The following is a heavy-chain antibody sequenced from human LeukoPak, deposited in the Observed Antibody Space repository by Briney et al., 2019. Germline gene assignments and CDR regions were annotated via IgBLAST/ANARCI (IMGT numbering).Heavy chain of an antibody. V-gene: IGHV4-39*01. J-gene: IGHJ4*02. CDR3: ARQLGYCSSTSCYADKVDY. CDR1: GFTFSSYSMN. D-gene: IGHD2-2*01. Sequence: KSGGSLRLSCAASGFTFSSYSMNWVRQAPGKGLEWVGSIYYSGSTYYNPSLKSRVTISVDTSKNQFSLKLSSVTAADTAVYYCARQLGYCSSTSCYADKVDYWGQGTLVTVSS. CDR2: IYYSGST.